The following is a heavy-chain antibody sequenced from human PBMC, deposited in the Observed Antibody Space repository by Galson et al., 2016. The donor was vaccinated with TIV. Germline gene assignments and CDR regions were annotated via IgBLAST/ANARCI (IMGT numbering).Heavy chain of an antibody. V-gene: IGHV3-21*01. D-gene: IGHD1-1*01. CDR2: ITGVSSYT. CDR1: GFTFRAYS. J-gene: IGHJ4*02. Sequence: SLRLSCAASGFTFRAYSMNWVRQAPGKGLEWVASITGVSSYTYYAASVKGRFSISRENADNSLFLQMNSLRGDDTAVYYCVTATTTPHDYWGQGTLVTVSS. CDR3: VTATTTPHDY.